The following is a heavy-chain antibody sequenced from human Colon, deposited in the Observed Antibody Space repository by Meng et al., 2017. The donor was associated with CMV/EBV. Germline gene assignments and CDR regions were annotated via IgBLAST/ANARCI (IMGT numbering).Heavy chain of an antibody. Sequence: QFRLVQSGAEVQKPGASAKVACKAAEYTFTGYYMHWVRQAPGQGLEWMGWINPNRGGKNYAQKFQGRVTMTRDTSITTAYMELSRLRSDDTAVYYCARDWYPGDRRGSFDYWGQGTLVTVSS. CDR2: INPNRGGK. CDR3: ARDWYPGDRRGSFDY. V-gene: IGHV1-2*02. CDR1: EYTFTGYY. D-gene: IGHD3-22*01. J-gene: IGHJ4*02.